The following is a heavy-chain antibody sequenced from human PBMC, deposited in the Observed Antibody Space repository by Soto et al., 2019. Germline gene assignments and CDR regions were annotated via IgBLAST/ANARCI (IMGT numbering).Heavy chain of an antibody. V-gene: IGHV1-46*01. CDR1: GYTFMDYY. CDR3: ARDYGYSSSSSNGMDV. D-gene: IGHD6-6*01. Sequence: GTSVKGTCKASGYTFMDYYMHWVRQAPGQGLEWMGIINPSGGSTRYAQKFQGRVTMTRDTSTSTAYMELSSLRSEDTAVYYCARDYGYSSSSSNGMDVWGQGTTVTVSS. J-gene: IGHJ6*02. CDR2: INPSGGST.